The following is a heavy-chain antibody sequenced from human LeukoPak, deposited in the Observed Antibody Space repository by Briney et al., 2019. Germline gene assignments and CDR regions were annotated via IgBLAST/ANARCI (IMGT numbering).Heavy chain of an antibody. Sequence: SETLSLTCTVSGGSISSYYWSWIRQPPGKGLEWIGYIYYSGGTNYNPSLKSRVTISVDTSKNQFSLKLSSVTAADTAVYYCARCDRYGGNTEFLFDYWGQGTLVTVSS. CDR1: GGSISSYY. V-gene: IGHV4-59*01. CDR2: IYYSGGT. D-gene: IGHD4-23*01. CDR3: ARCDRYGGNTEFLFDY. J-gene: IGHJ4*02.